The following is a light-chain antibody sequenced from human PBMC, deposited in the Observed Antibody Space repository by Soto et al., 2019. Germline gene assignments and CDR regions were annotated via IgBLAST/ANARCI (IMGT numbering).Light chain of an antibody. V-gene: IGLV2-11*01. J-gene: IGLJ3*02. CDR3: CSYAGTYTLWV. Sequence: QSVLTQPRSVSGSPGQSVTISRTGTSSDVGGYNYVSWYQQYPGKAPKLIIYDVSKRPSGVPDRFSGSKSGNTASLTISGLQAEDEADYYCCSYAGTYTLWVFGGGTKVTV. CDR2: DVS. CDR1: SSDVGGYNY.